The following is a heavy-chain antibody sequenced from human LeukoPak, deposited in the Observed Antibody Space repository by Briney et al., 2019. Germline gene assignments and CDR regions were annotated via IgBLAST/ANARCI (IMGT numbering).Heavy chain of an antibody. CDR3: ARHSSSSDAFDI. J-gene: IGHJ3*02. CDR2: INPKNAAT. V-gene: IGHV1-2*02. CDR1: GYTFTGHY. Sequence: ASVKVSCKASGYTFTGHYIHWVRQAPGQGLEWMGWINPKNAATNYAQKFQGRVTMTRDTSTGTVYMEVNALRSDDTAVYYCARHSSSSDAFDIWGQGTMVTVSS. D-gene: IGHD6-6*01.